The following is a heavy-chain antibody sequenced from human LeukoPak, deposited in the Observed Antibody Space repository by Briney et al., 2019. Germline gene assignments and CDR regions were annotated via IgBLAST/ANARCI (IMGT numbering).Heavy chain of an antibody. V-gene: IGHV3-48*03. Sequence: TGGSLRLSCAASGFIFSSYEMNSVRQAPGMGLEWVSYISSSGSTIFYADSAKGRFATSRDNAKNSLYLQMSSRRAEDTAVYYCVGDWYYSSGYYNDAFDIWGQGTMVTVSS. J-gene: IGHJ3*02. CDR3: VGDWYYSSGYYNDAFDI. CDR2: ISSSGSTI. CDR1: GFIFSSYE. D-gene: IGHD3-22*01.